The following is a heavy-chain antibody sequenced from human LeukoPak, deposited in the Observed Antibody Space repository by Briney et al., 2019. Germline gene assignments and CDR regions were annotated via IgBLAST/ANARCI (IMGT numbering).Heavy chain of an antibody. Sequence: PGGPLRLSCAASGFTVSSTYMNWVRQAPGKGLEWSGEINHSGSTNYNPSLKSRVTISVDTSKNQFSLKLSSVTAADTAVYYCARDPAYNPIFGVVTARAPYYYYMDVWGKGTTVTVSS. CDR2: INHSGST. D-gene: IGHD3-3*01. CDR3: ARDPAYNPIFGVVTARAPYYYYMDV. CDR1: GFTVSSTY. J-gene: IGHJ6*03. V-gene: IGHV4-34*01.